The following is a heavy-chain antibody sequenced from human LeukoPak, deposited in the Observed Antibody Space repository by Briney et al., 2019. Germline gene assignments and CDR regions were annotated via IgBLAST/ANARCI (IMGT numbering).Heavy chain of an antibody. CDR2: ISYDGSNK. CDR1: GFTFSSYA. V-gene: IGHV3-30-3*01. D-gene: IGHD3-3*01. CDR3: ARDRKAYYDFWSGKSHDAFDI. Sequence: PGGSLRLSCAASGFTFSSYAMHWVRQAPGRGLEWVAVISYDGSNKYYADSVKGRFTISRDNSKNTLYLQMNSLRAEDTAVYYCARDRKAYYDFWSGKSHDAFDIWGQGTMVTVSS. J-gene: IGHJ3*02.